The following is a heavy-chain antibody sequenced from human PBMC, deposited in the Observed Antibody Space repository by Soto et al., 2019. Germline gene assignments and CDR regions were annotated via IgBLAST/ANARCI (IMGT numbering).Heavy chain of an antibody. D-gene: IGHD3-10*01. Sequence: PSETLSLTCTVSGGSISSFHWSWIRQPPGKGLEWIGYIYYSGSTNYNPSLKSRLTISVDTSKNQSALKLSAVPAADPALYYGARVRMVGGVISGFDPWGQGPLVTVSS. J-gene: IGHJ5*02. V-gene: IGHV4-59*01. CDR3: ARVRMVGGVISGFDP. CDR1: GGSISSFH. CDR2: IYYSGST.